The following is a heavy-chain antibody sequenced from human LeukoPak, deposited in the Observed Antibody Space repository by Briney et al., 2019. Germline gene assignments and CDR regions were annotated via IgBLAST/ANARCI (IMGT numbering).Heavy chain of an antibody. D-gene: IGHD2-15*01. CDR3: TGRIVVVVAATPRPENYFDY. V-gene: IGHV3-15*01. Sequence: GGSLRLSCAASGFTFSNAWMSWVRQAPGKGLEWVGRIKSKTDGGTTDYAAPVKCRFTTSRDDSKHTLYLQMNSLKTEDTAVYYCTGRIVVVVAATPRPENYFDYWGQGTLVTVSS. J-gene: IGHJ4*02. CDR1: GFTFSNAW. CDR2: IKSKTDGGTT.